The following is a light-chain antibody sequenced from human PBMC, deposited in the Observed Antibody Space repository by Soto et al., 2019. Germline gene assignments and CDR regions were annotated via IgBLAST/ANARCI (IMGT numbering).Light chain of an antibody. CDR2: GAS. V-gene: IGKV3-15*01. J-gene: IGKJ4*01. CDR1: QSVSSN. CDR3: QQHNNWPLT. Sequence: EIVMTQSPATLSVSPGERATLSCRASQSVSSNLAWYQLKPGQAPRLLVYGASTRATGIPARFSGSGSGTQFTLTISSLQSEDFAVYYCQQHNNWPLTFGGGTKVEIK.